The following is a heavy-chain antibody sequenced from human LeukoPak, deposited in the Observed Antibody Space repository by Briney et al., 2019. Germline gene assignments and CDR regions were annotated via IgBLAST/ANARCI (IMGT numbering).Heavy chain of an antibody. D-gene: IGHD3-9*01. Sequence: SETLSLTCTVSGGSMSNYYWSWIRQPPGKGPEWLASIYYSGTPTYNPSLKSRATISVDTSKNQFSLKVRSVTASDTAMYFCAGESAWLFDYWGQGALVTVSS. CDR2: IYYSGTP. J-gene: IGHJ4*02. CDR1: GGSMSNYY. V-gene: IGHV4-59*01. CDR3: AGESAWLFDY.